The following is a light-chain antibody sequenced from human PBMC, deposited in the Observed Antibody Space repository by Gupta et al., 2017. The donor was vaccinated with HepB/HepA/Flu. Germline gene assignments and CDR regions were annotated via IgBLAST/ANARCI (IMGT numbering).Light chain of an antibody. Sequence: DIQMTQSPSSLSASVGDRVTITCRASQSIISSLNWYQHKPGKAPKLLIYGASNLQSGAPSRFSGSGSGIDFTLTISSLQPEDFATYYCQQSYTIPLTFGGGTKVEIK. CDR1: QSIISS. CDR2: GAS. V-gene: IGKV1-39*01. J-gene: IGKJ4*01. CDR3: QQSYTIPLT.